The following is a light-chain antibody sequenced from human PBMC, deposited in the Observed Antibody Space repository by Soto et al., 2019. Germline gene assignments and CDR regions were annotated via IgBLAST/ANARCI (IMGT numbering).Light chain of an antibody. CDR3: QQYYSSPVT. J-gene: IGKJ4*01. V-gene: IGKV4-1*01. CDR1: QSVSTNNKNY. CDR2: WAS. Sequence: DIVMTQSPDSLAVSLGERATINCKSSQSVSTNNKNYLTWYQLKPGQTPRLLIFWASTRESGVPDRFTGSGSGTDFSLTISSLQAEDVAVYYCQQYYSSPVTFGGGNKVEIK.